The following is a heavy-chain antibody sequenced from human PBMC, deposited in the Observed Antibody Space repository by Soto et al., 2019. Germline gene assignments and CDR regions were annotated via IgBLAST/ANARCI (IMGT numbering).Heavy chain of an antibody. CDR3: TRDFFLGSVATGTTNDD. CDR2: IRSEVYGGTK. V-gene: IGHV3-49*04. CDR1: GVALGDQA. Sequence: GGTLGLSGTASGVALGDQAISWVRQGKGKGLDGVGVIRSEVYGGTKEYDASVKGRFTISRDDSKSIAYLQMNRLKTEDTAVYYCTRDFFLGSVATGTTNDDWGKGT. D-gene: IGHD1-1*01. J-gene: IGHJ4*02.